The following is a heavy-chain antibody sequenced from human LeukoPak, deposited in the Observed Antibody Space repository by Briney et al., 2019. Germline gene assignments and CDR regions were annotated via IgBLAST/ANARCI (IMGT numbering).Heavy chain of an antibody. CDR3: ARMTTVTIFDY. Sequence: MASETLSLTCTVSGGSISSYYWSWIRQPPGKGLEWIGYIYYSGSTYYNPSLKSRVTISVDTSKNQFSLKLSSVTAADTAVYYCARMTTVTIFDYWGQGTLVTVSS. CDR1: GGSISSYY. D-gene: IGHD4-17*01. CDR2: IYYSGST. V-gene: IGHV4-59*06. J-gene: IGHJ4*02.